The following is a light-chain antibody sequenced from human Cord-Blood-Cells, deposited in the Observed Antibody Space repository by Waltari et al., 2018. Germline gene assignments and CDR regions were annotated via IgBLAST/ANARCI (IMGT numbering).Light chain of an antibody. Sequence: DIEMTQSPDSLAVSLGERATINCKSSQSVLYSSNNKNYLAWYQQKPGQPPKLLIYWASTRESRVPDRFSGSGSGTDFTLTISSLQAEDVAVYYCQQYYSTPFTFGPGTKVDIK. CDR1: QSVLYSSNNKNY. CDR2: WAS. CDR3: QQYYSTPFT. J-gene: IGKJ3*01. V-gene: IGKV4-1*01.